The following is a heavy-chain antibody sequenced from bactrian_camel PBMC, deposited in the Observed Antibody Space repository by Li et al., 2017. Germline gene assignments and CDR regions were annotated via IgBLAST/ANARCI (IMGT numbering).Heavy chain of an antibody. D-gene: IGHD2*01. CDR2: LYTGGNSP. Sequence: QVQLVESGGGLVQPGGSLTLSCAVSGHTISTVCMGWFRQAPGKEREAVAFLYTGGNSPHYGDSIDGRFTITQTRRRDTLYLQMNSLKPEDTAIYYCAAGIYGGAWHYDIRKGGDNFGDWGQGTQVTVS. V-gene: IGHV3S54*01. CDR3: AAGIYGGAWHYDIRKGGDNFGD. CDR1: GHTISTVC. J-gene: IGHJ6*01.